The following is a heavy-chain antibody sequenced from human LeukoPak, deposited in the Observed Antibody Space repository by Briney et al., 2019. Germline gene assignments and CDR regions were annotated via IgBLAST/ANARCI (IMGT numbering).Heavy chain of an antibody. V-gene: IGHV3-33*01. CDR3: ARDPLGSSAPYYYYGMDV. Sequence: GGSLRLSCAASGFTLSSYGMHWVRQAPGKGLEWVAVIWYDGSNKYYADSVKGRFTISRDNSKNTLYLQMNSLRAEDTAVYYCARDPLGSSAPYYYYGMDVWGQGTTVTVSS. CDR1: GFTLSSYG. D-gene: IGHD6-6*01. J-gene: IGHJ6*02. CDR2: IWYDGSNK.